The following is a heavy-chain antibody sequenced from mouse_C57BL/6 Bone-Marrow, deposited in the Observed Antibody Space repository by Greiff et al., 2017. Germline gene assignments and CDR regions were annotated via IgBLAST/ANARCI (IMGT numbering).Heavy chain of an antibody. J-gene: IGHJ3*01. Sequence: EVQLQQSGPELVKPGASVKISCKASGYTFTDYYMNWVKQSHGKSLEWIGDINPNNGGTSYNQKFKGKVTLTVDKSSSTAYMELRSLASEDSAVYYCAREGDYGPSWFAYWGQGTLVTVSA. V-gene: IGHV1-26*01. CDR2: INPNNGGT. D-gene: IGHD1-1*01. CDR1: GYTFTDYY. CDR3: AREGDYGPSWFAY.